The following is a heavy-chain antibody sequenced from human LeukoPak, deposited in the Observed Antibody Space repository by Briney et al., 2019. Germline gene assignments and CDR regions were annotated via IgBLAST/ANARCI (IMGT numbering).Heavy chain of an antibody. CDR2: IKSKTDGGTT. V-gene: IGHV3-15*01. D-gene: IGHD6-19*01. CDR3: TPSIAVAGSLDY. CDR1: GFTFSNVW. J-gene: IGHJ4*02. Sequence: GGSLRLSCAAPGFTFSNVWMSWVRQAPGKGLEWVGRIKSKTDGGTTDYAGPVKGRFTISRDDSKNTLNLQMNSLKTEDTAVYYCTPSIAVAGSLDYWGQGTLVTVSS.